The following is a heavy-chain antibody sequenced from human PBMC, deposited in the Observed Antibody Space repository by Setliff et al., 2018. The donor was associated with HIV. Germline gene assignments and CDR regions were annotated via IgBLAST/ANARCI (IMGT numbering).Heavy chain of an antibody. D-gene: IGHD4-17*01. V-gene: IGHV4-61*01. CDR2: IYHSGNT. CDR1: GGSVGSGSYY. J-gene: IGHJ4*02. Sequence: SETLSLTCTVSGGSVGSGSYYWSWIRQPPGKGLEWIGYIYHSGNTNYNPSLKSRVTLSIDTSKNQFSLNLHSVTAADTAVYYCARDPPGYGDSNDFWGQGTLVTVSS. CDR3: ARDPPGYGDSNDF.